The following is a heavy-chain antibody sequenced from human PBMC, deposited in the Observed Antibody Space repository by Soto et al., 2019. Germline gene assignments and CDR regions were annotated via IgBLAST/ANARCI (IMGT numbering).Heavy chain of an antibody. Sequence: GGSMRLSCEASGFTISECSMNWVRQAPGKGLEWLAYITIRTGNVLYADSVRGRFTISADNAENSVILQMNSLRDEDSAVYFRVRDRDLYRDMFHADLWGQGTLVTVSS. V-gene: IGHV3-48*02. CDR3: VRDRDLYRDMFHADL. J-gene: IGHJ4*01. CDR1: GFTISECS. CDR2: ITIRTGNV. D-gene: IGHD3-10*02.